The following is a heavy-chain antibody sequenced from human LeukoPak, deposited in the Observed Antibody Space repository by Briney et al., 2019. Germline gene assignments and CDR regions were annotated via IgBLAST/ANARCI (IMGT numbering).Heavy chain of an antibody. J-gene: IGHJ4*02. Sequence: QSGGSLRLSCADSGFTFSRYWMHWVRQAPGKGLEWVSLTYSGGTTDYADSVKGRFTVSRDNSKNTLYLQMNSLRAEDTAMYYCARDDVPVIWGQGTLVTVSS. CDR1: GFTFSRYW. CDR3: ARDDVPVI. V-gene: IGHV3-53*01. D-gene: IGHD2/OR15-2a*01. CDR2: TYSGGTT.